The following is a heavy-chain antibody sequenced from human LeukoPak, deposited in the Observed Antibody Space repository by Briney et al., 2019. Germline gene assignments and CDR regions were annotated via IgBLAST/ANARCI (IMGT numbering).Heavy chain of an antibody. CDR2: MNPNSGNT. J-gene: IGHJ4*02. Sequence: GASVKVSCKASGYTFTSYDINWVRQATGQGLEWMGWMNPNSGNTGYAQKFQGRVTMTRTTSISTAYMELSSLRSEDTAVYYCARGIKRGWTIDYWGQGTLVTVSS. CDR1: GYTFTSYD. V-gene: IGHV1-8*01. CDR3: ARGIKRGWTIDY. D-gene: IGHD2-15*01.